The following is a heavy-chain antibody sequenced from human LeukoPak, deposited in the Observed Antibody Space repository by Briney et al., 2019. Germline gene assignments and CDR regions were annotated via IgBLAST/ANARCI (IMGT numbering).Heavy chain of an antibody. Sequence: SQTLSLTCAVAGYSVSNGYYWSWIRQPPGKGLEWLGYIYYSGSTNYNPSLKGRVTISVDTSKNQFSLKLSSVTAADTAVYYCARVGSSGWDNNDYWGQGTLVTVSS. V-gene: IGHV4-61*01. D-gene: IGHD6-19*01. CDR3: ARVGSSGWDNNDY. CDR2: IYYSGST. J-gene: IGHJ4*02. CDR1: GYSVSNGYY.